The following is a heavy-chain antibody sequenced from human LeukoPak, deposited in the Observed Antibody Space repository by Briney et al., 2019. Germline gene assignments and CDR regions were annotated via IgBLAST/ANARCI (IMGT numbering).Heavy chain of an antibody. CDR3: AKRWDTTWSYFDL. D-gene: IGHD1-26*01. CDR1: GFTLSRYA. Sequence: PGGSLRLSCVASGFTLSRYAMHWVRPAPGQGLEWVAFIQLDGDNKYYADSVKGRFTISRDNSQNTLYLQMNSLTVEDTAVYYCAKRWDTTWSYFDLWGQGTLVTVSS. V-gene: IGHV3-30*02. CDR2: IQLDGDNK. J-gene: IGHJ4*02.